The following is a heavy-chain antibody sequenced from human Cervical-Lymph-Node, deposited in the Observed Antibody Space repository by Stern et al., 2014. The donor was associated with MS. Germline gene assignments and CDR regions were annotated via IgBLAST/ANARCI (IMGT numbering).Heavy chain of an antibody. J-gene: IGHJ4*02. CDR1: GGSIISSNW. CDR2: IHHRGST. Sequence: VQLLESGPGLVKPSGTLSLTCAISGGSIISSNWWSWVRQPPGKRLAWVGGIHHRGSTNYTPSLKSRVTISVDKSKNPFSLKLNFVTAADTAVYYCARDYDDSGFWGQGTLVTVSS. CDR3: ARDYDDSGF. D-gene: IGHD3-22*01. V-gene: IGHV4-4*02.